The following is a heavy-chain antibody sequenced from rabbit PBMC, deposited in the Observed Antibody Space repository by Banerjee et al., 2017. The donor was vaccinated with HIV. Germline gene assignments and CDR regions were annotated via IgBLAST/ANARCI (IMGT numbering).Heavy chain of an antibody. J-gene: IGHJ4*01. CDR2: IDGGGSGST. Sequence: QSLEESGGDLVKPEGSLTLTCTASGFSFNNNYVMCWVRQAPGKGLEWIACIDGGGSGSTYYASWAKGRFTISKTSSTTVTLQMTSLTAADTATYFCARDLAGAIGWNFNLWGPGTLVTVS. CDR3: ARDLAGAIGWNFNL. V-gene: IGHV1S40*01. CDR1: GFSFNNNYV. D-gene: IGHD4-1*01.